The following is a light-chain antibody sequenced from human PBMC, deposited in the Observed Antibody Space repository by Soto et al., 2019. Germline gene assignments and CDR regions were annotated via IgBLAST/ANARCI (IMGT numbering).Light chain of an antibody. CDR1: SSDVGAYNY. Sequence: QSVLTQPASVSGSPGQSITISCSGTSSDVGAYNYVSWYQQHPGKAPKLIIYEVSNRPSGVSDRFSGSKSDSTASLSISGLQAEDEADYYCCSYATTSTYVFGPGTKLTVL. CDR2: EVS. CDR3: CSYATTSTYV. J-gene: IGLJ1*01. V-gene: IGLV2-14*01.